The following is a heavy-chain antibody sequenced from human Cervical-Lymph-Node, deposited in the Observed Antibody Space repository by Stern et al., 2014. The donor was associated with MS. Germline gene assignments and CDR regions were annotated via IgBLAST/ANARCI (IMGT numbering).Heavy chain of an antibody. V-gene: IGHV1-69*06. CDR1: GGTFSSYA. D-gene: IGHD3-22*01. CDR2: IIPIFGTA. J-gene: IGHJ6*02. CDR3: ARGSYYYDSSGYYFSYYYYGMDV. Sequence: QMQLVQSGAEVKKPGSSVKGSCKASGGTFSSYAISWVRQAPGQGLEWMGGIIPIFGTANYAQKFQGRVTITADKSTSTAYMELSSLRSEDTAVYYCARGSYYYDSSGYYFSYYYYGMDVWGQGTTVTVSS.